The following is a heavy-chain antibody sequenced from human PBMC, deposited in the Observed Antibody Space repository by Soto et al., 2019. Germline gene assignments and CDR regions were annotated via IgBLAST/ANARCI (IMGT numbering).Heavy chain of an antibody. J-gene: IGHJ4*02. Sequence: GGSLRLSCAASGFSFTSSDMNWVRQAPGTGLEWVSGISGDGAVTKYADSVKGRATISRDNSKSTVDLHLKNVTAEDTAVYFCAKAAKRVAMVTQVHFDSWGQGSLVTVSS. CDR3: AKAAKRVAMVTQVHFDS. D-gene: IGHD5-18*01. CDR2: ISGDGAVT. V-gene: IGHV3-23*01. CDR1: GFSFTSSD.